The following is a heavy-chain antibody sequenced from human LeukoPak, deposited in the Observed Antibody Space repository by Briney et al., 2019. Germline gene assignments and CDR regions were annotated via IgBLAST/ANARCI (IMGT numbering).Heavy chain of an antibody. CDR1: GYTFTGYY. D-gene: IGHD6-19*01. Sequence: ASVKASCKASGYTFTGYYMHWVRQAPGQRLEWMGWINPNSGGTNSAQKFQGRVTMTRDTSISTTYMELSRLRSDDTAVYYCARGVAVAGNDYWGQGTLVTVSS. CDR3: ARGVAVAGNDY. V-gene: IGHV1-2*02. CDR2: INPNSGGT. J-gene: IGHJ4*02.